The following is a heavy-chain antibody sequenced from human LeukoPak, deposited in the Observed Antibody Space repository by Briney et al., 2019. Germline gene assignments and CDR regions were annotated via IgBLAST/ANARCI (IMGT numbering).Heavy chain of an antibody. V-gene: IGHV3-21*04. CDR3: AKSRSSLVVPAALDY. CDR2: ISSSSSYI. Sequence: GGSLRLSCAASGFAFSSYSMNWVRQAPGKGLEWVSSISSSSSYIYYADSVKGRFTISRDNAKNTLYLQMNSLRAEDTAVYYCAKSRSSLVVPAALDYWGQGTLVTVSS. D-gene: IGHD2-2*01. J-gene: IGHJ4*02. CDR1: GFAFSSYS.